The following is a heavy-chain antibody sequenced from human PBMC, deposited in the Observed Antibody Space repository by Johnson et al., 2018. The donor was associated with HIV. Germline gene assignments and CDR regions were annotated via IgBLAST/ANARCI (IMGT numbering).Heavy chain of an antibody. CDR2: IYSGGST. CDR3: APENGRNAFDI. D-gene: IGHD1-14*01. CDR1: GFTVSSNY. Sequence: VQLVESGGGLVQPGGSLRLSCAASGFTVSSNYMSWVRQAPGKGLEWVSVIYSGGSTYYADSVKGRFTISRDNSNNTLSLHMSSLRAEDTAVYYCAPENGRNAFDIWGQGTMVAVSS. V-gene: IGHV3-66*01. J-gene: IGHJ3*02.